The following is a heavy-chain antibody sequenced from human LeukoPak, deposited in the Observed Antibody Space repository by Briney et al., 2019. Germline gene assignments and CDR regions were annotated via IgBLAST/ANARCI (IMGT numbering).Heavy chain of an antibody. CDR3: ARYHSSLWFGEYHDAFDI. Sequence: PSETLSLTCTVSDGSINGYYWSWIRQPPGKGLDWIGYMYSGGTTNYSPSLKSRVTISEDTSKNQFSLKLTSVTAADTAVYYCARYHSSLWFGEYHDAFDIWGQGTMVTVSS. V-gene: IGHV4-59*12. CDR2: MYSGGTT. D-gene: IGHD3-10*01. J-gene: IGHJ3*02. CDR1: DGSINGYY.